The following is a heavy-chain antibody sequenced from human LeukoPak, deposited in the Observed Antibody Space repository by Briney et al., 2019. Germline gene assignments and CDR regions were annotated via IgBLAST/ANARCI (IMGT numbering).Heavy chain of an antibody. D-gene: IGHD3-22*01. CDR3: ARLSYYYDSSGYYGDFDY. V-gene: IGHV5-51*01. CDR1: GYSFTSYW. J-gene: IGHJ4*02. CDR2: IYPGDSDT. Sequence: GESLKISCKGSGYSFTSYWIGWVRQMPGKGLEWMGIIYPGDSDTRYSPSFQGQVTISADKSISPAYLQWSSLKASDTAMYYCARLSYYYDSSGYYGDFDYWGQGTLVTVSS.